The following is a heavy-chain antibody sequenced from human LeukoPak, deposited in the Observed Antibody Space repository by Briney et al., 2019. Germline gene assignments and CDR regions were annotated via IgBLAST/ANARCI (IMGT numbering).Heavy chain of an antibody. CDR2: IYYSGNT. CDR1: GGSLSNYY. Sequence: PSETLSLTCTVSGGSLSNYYWIWIRQPPGKGLEWIGYIYYSGNTNYNPSLKSRVPISVDTSKNQFSLKLNSVTAADTAVYYCARDYGDYANWFDPWGQGTLVTVSS. CDR3: ARDYGDYANWFDP. D-gene: IGHD4-17*01. J-gene: IGHJ5*02. V-gene: IGHV4-59*01.